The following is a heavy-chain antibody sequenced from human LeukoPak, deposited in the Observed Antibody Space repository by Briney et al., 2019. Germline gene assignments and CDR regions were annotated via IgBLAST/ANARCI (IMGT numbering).Heavy chain of an antibody. J-gene: IGHJ4*02. D-gene: IGHD6-13*01. CDR1: GYTFTGYY. V-gene: IGHV1-2*02. CDR3: AGTEIAAAGTNFDY. CDR2: INPNSGGT. Sequence: GASVKVSCKASGYTFTGYYMHWVRQAPGQGLEWMGWINPNSGGTNYAQKFQGRVTMTRDTSISTAYMELSRLRSDDTAVYYCAGTEIAAAGTNFDYWGQGTLVTVSS.